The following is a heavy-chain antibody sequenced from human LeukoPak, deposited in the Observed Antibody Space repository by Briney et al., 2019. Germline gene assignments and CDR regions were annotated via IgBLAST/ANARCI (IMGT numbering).Heavy chain of an antibody. CDR1: GFTFSSYW. CDR3: ARFSRSESGY. V-gene: IGHV3-7*05. J-gene: IGHJ4*02. Sequence: GGSLRLSCAASGFTFSSYWMSWVRQAPGKGLEWVGNIRQDGSEKQNVDSVKGRFSISRDNAKNSVFLQMDSLRAEDTAMYYCARFSRSESGYWGQGTLVTVSS. CDR2: IRQDGSEK. D-gene: IGHD6-25*01.